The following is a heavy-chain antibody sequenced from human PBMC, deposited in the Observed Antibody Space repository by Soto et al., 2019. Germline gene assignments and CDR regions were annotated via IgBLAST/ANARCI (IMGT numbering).Heavy chain of an antibody. CDR1: GGSFSGYY. CDR3: ARGPLYYDISTGYYPRDYYYYGMDV. CDR2: INHSGST. J-gene: IGHJ6*02. V-gene: IGHV4-34*01. Sequence: TLSLTCAVYGGSFSGYYWSWIRQPPGKGLEWIGEINHSGSTNYNPSLKSRVTISVDTSKNQSSLKLSSVTAADTAVYYCARGPLYYDISTGYYPRDYYYYGMDVWGQGTTVTVSS. D-gene: IGHD3-9*01.